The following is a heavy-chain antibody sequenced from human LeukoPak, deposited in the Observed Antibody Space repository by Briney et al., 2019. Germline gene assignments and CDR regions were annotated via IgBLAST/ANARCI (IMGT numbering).Heavy chain of an antibody. CDR1: GYSISSGYY. Sequence: PSETLSLTCTVSGYSISSGYYWGWIRQPPGKELEWIGEINHSGSTNYNPSLKSRVTISVDTSKNQFSLKLSSVTAADTAVYYCARHGWRSYYYDSSGFHAFDIWGQGTMVTVSS. CDR2: INHSGST. D-gene: IGHD3-22*01. J-gene: IGHJ3*02. V-gene: IGHV4-38-2*02. CDR3: ARHGWRSYYYDSSGFHAFDI.